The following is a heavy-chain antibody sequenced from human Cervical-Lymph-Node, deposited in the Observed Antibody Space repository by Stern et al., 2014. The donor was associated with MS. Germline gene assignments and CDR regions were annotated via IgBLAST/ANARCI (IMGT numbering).Heavy chain of an antibody. CDR2: ISAYNGNT. D-gene: IGHD2-15*01. CDR3: ARGLLGSENAFDI. Sequence: VQLVESGAEVKKPGAPGRASGKASGYTFTSYGISWVDQAPGKGLGGMGWISAYNGNTNYAQKLQGRVTMTTDTSTSTAYMELRSLRSDDTAVYYCARGLLGSENAFDIWGQGTMVTVSS. J-gene: IGHJ3*02. V-gene: IGHV1-18*01. CDR1: GYTFTSYG.